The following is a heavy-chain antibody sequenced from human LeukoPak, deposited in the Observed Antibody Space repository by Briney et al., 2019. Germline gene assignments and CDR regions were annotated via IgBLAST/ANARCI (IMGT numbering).Heavy chain of an antibody. CDR2: INPSGGST. CDR3: ARDVGSSWYGDYYYGMDV. D-gene: IGHD6-13*01. Sequence: WASVKVSCKASGYTFTSYYMHWVRQAPGQGLEWMGIINPSGGSTSYAQKFQGRVTMTRDTSTSTVYMELSSLRSEGTAVYYCARDVGSSWYGDYYYGMDVWGQGTTVTVSS. V-gene: IGHV1-46*01. J-gene: IGHJ6*02. CDR1: GYTFTSYY.